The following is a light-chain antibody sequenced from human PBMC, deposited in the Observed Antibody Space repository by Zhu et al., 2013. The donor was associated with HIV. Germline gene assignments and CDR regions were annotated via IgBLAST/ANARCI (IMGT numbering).Light chain of an antibody. V-gene: IGLV1-44*01. Sequence: QSVLTQPPSASGTPGQRVTISCSGRSPNIGTNTVNWYQQLPGTAPKLLIYGNSNRPSGVPDRFSGSKSGTSASLAITGLQAEDEADYYCQSFDSSLNAYVFGTGTKVTVL. CDR3: QSFDSSLNAYV. J-gene: IGLJ1*01. CDR1: SPNIGTNT. CDR2: GNS.